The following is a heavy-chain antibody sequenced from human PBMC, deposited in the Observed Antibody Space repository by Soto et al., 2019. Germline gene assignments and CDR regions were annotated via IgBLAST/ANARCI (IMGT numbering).Heavy chain of an antibody. V-gene: IGHV3-73*01. CDR1: GFTFSGSA. D-gene: IGHD2-15*01. Sequence: GGSLRLSCAASGFTFSGSAMHWVRQASGKGLEWVGRIRSKANSYATAYAASVKGRFTISRDDSKNTAYLQMNSLKTEDTAVYCCTRYPPVTHSPYGMDVWGQGTTVTVSS. CDR2: IRSKANSYAT. CDR3: TRYPPVTHSPYGMDV. J-gene: IGHJ6*02.